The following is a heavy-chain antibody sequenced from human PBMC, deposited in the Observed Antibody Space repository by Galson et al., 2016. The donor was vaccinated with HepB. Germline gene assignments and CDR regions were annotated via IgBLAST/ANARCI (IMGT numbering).Heavy chain of an antibody. CDR2: IWDDGSKK. CDR3: ASDVLLWFGESY. CDR1: GFTFSSYG. V-gene: IGHV3-33*01. Sequence: SLRLSCAASGFTFSSYGMHWVRQAPGKGLEWVAVIWDDGSKKYYADSVKGRFIISRDNSKNTLYLQMNSLRAEDTAVYYCASDVLLWFGESYWGLGTLVTVSS. J-gene: IGHJ4*02. D-gene: IGHD3-10*01.